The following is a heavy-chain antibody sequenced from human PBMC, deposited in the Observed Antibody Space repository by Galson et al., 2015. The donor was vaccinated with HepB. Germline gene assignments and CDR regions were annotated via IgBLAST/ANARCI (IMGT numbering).Heavy chain of an antibody. CDR1: GYTFTSYG. Sequence: SVKVSCKASGYTFTSYGISWVRQAPGQGLEWMGWISAYNGNTNYAQKLQGRVTMTTDTSTSTAYMELRSLRSDDTAVYYCARGQSLDYDFWSGYYTSHRRRGGQGTLVTVSS. CDR2: ISAYNGNT. V-gene: IGHV1-18*01. CDR3: ARGQSLDYDFWSGYYTSHRRR. J-gene: IGHJ4*02. D-gene: IGHD3-3*01.